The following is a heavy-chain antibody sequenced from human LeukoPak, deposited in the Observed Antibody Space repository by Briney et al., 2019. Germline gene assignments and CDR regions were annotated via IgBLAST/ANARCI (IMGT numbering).Heavy chain of an antibody. CDR1: GFTFDDYA. CDR3: AKDRRPVTMVQGVIITAAFDI. D-gene: IGHD3-10*01. Sequence: GGSLRLSCAASGFTFDDYAMHWVRQAPGKGLEWVSGIGWNSGSIGYADSVKGRFTISRDNAKNSLYLQMNSLRAEDTALYYCAKDRRPVTMVQGVIITAAFDIWGQGTMVTVSS. J-gene: IGHJ3*02. CDR2: IGWNSGSI. V-gene: IGHV3-9*01.